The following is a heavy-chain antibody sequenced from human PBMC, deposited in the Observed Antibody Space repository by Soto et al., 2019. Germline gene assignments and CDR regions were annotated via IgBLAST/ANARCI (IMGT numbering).Heavy chain of an antibody. CDR3: ARGVPWGELLYGAFDI. V-gene: IGHV1-18*01. CDR1: GYTFTSYG. Sequence: QVQLVQSGAEVKKPGASVKVSCKASGYTFTSYGISWVRQAPGQGLEWMGWISAYNGNTNYAQKLQGRVTMTTDTXTXXGYMELRSLRSDDTAVYYCARGVPWGELLYGAFDIWGQGTLVTVSS. J-gene: IGHJ3*02. D-gene: IGHD1-26*01. CDR2: ISAYNGNT.